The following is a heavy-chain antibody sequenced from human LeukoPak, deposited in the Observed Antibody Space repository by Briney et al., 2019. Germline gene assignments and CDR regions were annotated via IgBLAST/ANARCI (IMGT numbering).Heavy chain of an antibody. V-gene: IGHV3-23*01. CDR3: ARDEWGDAFDI. J-gene: IGHJ3*02. D-gene: IGHD1-26*01. CDR1: GFTFSSYA. CDR2: ISGSGGST. Sequence: GGSLRLSCAASGFTFSSYAMSWVRQAPGKGLEWVSAISGSGGSTYYADSVRGRFTISRDNAKNSLFLQMNSLRAEDTAVYYCARDEWGDAFDIWGQGTMVTVFS.